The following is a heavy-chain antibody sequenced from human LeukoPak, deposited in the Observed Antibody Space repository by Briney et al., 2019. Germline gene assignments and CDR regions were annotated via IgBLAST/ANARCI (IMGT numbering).Heavy chain of an antibody. J-gene: IGHJ4*02. Sequence: GGSLGLSCAASGFTFSSYWMHWVRQAPGKGLVWVSRINSDGSSTSYADSVKGRFTISRDNAKNTLYLQMNSLRAEDTAVYYCARGSGYDILTGVDYWGQGTLVTVSS. CDR2: INSDGSST. D-gene: IGHD3-9*01. CDR1: GFTFSSYW. V-gene: IGHV3-74*01. CDR3: ARGSGYDILTGVDY.